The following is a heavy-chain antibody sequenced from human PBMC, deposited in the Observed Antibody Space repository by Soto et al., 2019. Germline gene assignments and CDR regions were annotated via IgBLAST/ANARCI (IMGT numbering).Heavy chain of an antibody. CDR3: ARDLMVTTADFDY. J-gene: IGHJ4*02. D-gene: IGHD4-17*01. Sequence: GGSLRLSCAASGFTFSSYAMHWVRQAPGKGLEWVAVISYDGSNKYYADSVKGRFTISRDNSKNTLYLQMNSLRAEDTAVYYCARDLMVTTADFDYWGQGTLVTVSS. CDR1: GFTFSSYA. V-gene: IGHV3-30-3*01. CDR2: ISYDGSNK.